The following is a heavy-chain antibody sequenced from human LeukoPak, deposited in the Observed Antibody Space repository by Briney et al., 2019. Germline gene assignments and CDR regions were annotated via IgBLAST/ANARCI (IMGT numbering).Heavy chain of an antibody. J-gene: IGHJ5*02. CDR1: GFTFSDYY. V-gene: IGHV4-38-2*02. CDR3: AREVLLWFGELPNWFDP. D-gene: IGHD3-10*01. Sequence: LRLSCAASGFTFSDYYMSWIRQPPGKGLEWIGSIYYSGSTYYNPSLKSRVTISVDTSKNQFSLKLSSVTAADTAVYYCAREVLLWFGELPNWFDPWGQGTLVTVSS. CDR2: IYYSGST.